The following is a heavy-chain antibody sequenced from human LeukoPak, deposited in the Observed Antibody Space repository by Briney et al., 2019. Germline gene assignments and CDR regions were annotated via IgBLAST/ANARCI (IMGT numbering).Heavy chain of an antibody. CDR1: GGSISSGSYY. Sequence: PSETLSLTCTVSGGSISSGSYYWSWIRQPAGKGLEWIGRIYTSGSTNYNPSLKSRVTISVDTSKNQLSLKLTSVTAADTAVYYCARGYSSSWYFNWFDPWGQGTLVTVPS. V-gene: IGHV4-61*02. CDR3: ARGYSSSWYFNWFDP. J-gene: IGHJ5*02. CDR2: IYTSGST. D-gene: IGHD6-13*01.